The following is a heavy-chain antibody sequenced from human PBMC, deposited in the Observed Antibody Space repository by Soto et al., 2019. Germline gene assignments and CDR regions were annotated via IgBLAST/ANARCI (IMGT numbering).Heavy chain of an antibody. CDR1: GFTFSSYS. CDR3: ARVGYCSGGSCYSALIYYYYYGMDV. J-gene: IGHJ6*02. V-gene: IGHV3-21*01. CDR2: ISSSSSYI. Sequence: EVQLVESGGGLVKPGGSLRLSCAASGFTFSSYSMNWVRQAPGKGLEWVSSISSSSSYIYYADSVKGRFTISRDNAKNSLYLQMNSLRAEDTAVYYCARVGYCSGGSCYSALIYYYYYGMDVWGQGTTVTVSS. D-gene: IGHD2-15*01.